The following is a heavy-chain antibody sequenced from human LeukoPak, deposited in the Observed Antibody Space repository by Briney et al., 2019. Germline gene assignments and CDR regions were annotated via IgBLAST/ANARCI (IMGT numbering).Heavy chain of an antibody. CDR3: ARDPGIRYFDWPHLFDI. J-gene: IGHJ3*02. D-gene: IGHD3-9*01. V-gene: IGHV4-31*03. CDR1: GGSLSSGGYY. Sequence: SQTLSLTCTVSGGSLSSGGYYWSWIRQHPGKGLEWIGYIYYSGSTYYNPSLKSRVTISVDTSKNQFSLKLSSVTAADTAVYYCARDPGIRYFDWPHLFDIWGQGTMVTVSS. CDR2: IYYSGST.